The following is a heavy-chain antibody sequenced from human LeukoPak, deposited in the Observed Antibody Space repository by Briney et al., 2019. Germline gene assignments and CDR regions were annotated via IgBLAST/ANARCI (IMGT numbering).Heavy chain of an antibody. CDR3: ARERSIAVAGTPYYYGMDV. CDR2: IYSGGST. V-gene: IGHV3-66*01. Sequence: GGSLRLSCAASGFTVSSNYMSWVRQAPGKGLEWVSVIYSGGSTYYADSVKGRFTISRDNSKNTLYLQMNSLRAEDTAVYYCARERSIAVAGTPYYYGMDVWGQGTTVTVSS. CDR1: GFTVSSNY. J-gene: IGHJ6*02. D-gene: IGHD6-19*01.